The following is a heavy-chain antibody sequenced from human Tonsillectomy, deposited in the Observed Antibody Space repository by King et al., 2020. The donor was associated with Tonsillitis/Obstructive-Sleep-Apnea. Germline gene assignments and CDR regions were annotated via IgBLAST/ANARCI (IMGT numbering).Heavy chain of an antibody. V-gene: IGHV4-34*01. CDR1: GGSFSGYY. J-gene: IGHJ6*03. CDR3: ARVMDV. Sequence: VQLQQWGAGLLKPSETLSLTCAVYGGSFSGYYWSWILQPPGMGLEWSGEFSYSGSNNYNPSLKSRVTISVDTSKNQFSLNFSSVTAADTALYYCARVMDVWGKGTTVTVSS. CDR2: FSYSGSN.